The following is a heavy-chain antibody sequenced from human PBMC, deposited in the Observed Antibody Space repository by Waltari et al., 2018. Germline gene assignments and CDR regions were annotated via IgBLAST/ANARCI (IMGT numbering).Heavy chain of an antibody. CDR3: AKDLTGWGAFDI. J-gene: IGHJ3*02. CDR2: LSGGASLK. Sequence: EVQLLESGGDLVQPGGSPRLSCIASGFSFSNYDINWVRQAPGKGLEWVSRLSGGASLKDYADSVKGRFTISRENSKNTLFLQMNSLRADDTAVYYCAKDLTGWGAFDIWGQGTMVTVSS. V-gene: IGHV3-23*01. D-gene: IGHD1-20*01. CDR1: GFSFSNYD.